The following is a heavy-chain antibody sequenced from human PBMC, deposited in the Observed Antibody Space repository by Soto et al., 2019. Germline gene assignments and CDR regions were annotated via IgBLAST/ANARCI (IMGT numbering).Heavy chain of an antibody. CDR3: ARDREVLRFLEWLPQGWFDP. Sequence: QVQLVQSGAEVKKPGASVKVSCKASGYTFTSYGISWVRQAPGQGLEWMGWISAYNGNTNYAQKLQGRVTMTTDTPTSTAYMELRSLRSDDTAVYYCARDREVLRFLEWLPQGWFDPWGQGTLVTVSS. V-gene: IGHV1-18*04. CDR2: ISAYNGNT. J-gene: IGHJ5*02. CDR1: GYTFTSYG. D-gene: IGHD3-3*01.